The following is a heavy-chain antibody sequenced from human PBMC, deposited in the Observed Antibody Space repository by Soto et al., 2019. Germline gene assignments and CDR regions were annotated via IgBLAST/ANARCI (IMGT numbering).Heavy chain of an antibody. Sequence: QVQLVQSGGEVKKPGASVKVSCKASGYTFNRYAISWVRQASGQGLEWMGWISAYNGNTNYAQKLQGRVTMTTDTSTSTAYMELRSLRSDDTAVYYCARLYYYDTSGYYYVEDFWGQGTLVTVSS. V-gene: IGHV1-18*01. CDR3: ARLYYYDTSGYYYVEDF. CDR1: GYTFNRYA. D-gene: IGHD3-22*01. J-gene: IGHJ4*02. CDR2: ISAYNGNT.